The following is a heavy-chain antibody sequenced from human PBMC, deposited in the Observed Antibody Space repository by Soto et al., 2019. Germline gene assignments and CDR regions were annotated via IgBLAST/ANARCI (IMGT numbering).Heavy chain of an antibody. D-gene: IGHD3-10*01. CDR1: GYTFTSYA. CDR3: ARAEFLDGSGSYYY. Sequence: ASVKVSCKASGYTFTSYAMHWVRQAPGQRLEWMGWINAGNGNTKYSQKLKGRVTITRDTSASTAYMELSSLRSEDTAVYYCARAEFLDGSGSYYYWGQGTLVTVSS. CDR2: INAGNGNT. J-gene: IGHJ4*02. V-gene: IGHV1-3*01.